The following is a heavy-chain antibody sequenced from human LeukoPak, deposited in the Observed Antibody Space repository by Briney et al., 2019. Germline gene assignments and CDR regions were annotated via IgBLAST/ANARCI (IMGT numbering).Heavy chain of an antibody. V-gene: IGHV4-34*01. CDR3: ARNVGYSSSWYRRGFDY. CDR2: TNHSGST. Sequence: KPSETLSLTCALYGGSFSGYYWSWIRQPPGKGLEWIWETNHSGSTNYNPSLKSRVTISVDTSKNQFSLKLSSVTAADTAVYYCARNVGYSSSWYRRGFDYWGQGTLVTVSS. J-gene: IGHJ4*02. CDR1: GGSFSGYY. D-gene: IGHD6-13*01.